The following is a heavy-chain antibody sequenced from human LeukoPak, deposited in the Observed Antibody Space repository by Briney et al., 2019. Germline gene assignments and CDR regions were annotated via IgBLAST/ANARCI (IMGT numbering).Heavy chain of an antibody. CDR1: GFTFSSYG. CDR3: AREKLYYYYMDV. CDR2: ISGSGGST. V-gene: IGHV3-23*01. Sequence: PGGSLRLSCAASGFTFSSYGMSWVRQAPGKGLEWVSAISGSGGSTYYADSVKGRFTISRDNSKNTLYLQMNSLRAEDTAVYYCAREKLYYYYMDVWGKGTTVTVSS. J-gene: IGHJ6*03.